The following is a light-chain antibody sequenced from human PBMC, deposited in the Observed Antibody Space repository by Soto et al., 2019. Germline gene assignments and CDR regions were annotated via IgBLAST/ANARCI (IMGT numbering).Light chain of an antibody. CDR3: QQYDSYPPGIT. Sequence: DIQMTDSPSTLSASVLYRVTITFLAVQSISSWLACYQQQPGKAPKLLIYDASSLESGVPSRFSGSASGTEFTLTISSLQPEDFATYYRQQYDSYPPGITFGQGTRLEIK. J-gene: IGKJ5*01. V-gene: IGKV1-5*01. CDR2: DAS. CDR1: QSISSW.